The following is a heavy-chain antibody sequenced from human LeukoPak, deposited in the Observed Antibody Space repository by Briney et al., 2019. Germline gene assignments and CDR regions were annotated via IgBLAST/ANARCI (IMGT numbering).Heavy chain of an antibody. CDR3: AIALAVTSVPIDS. CDR1: GFTFSTSA. CDR2: IVVGRGNT. J-gene: IGHJ5*01. V-gene: IGHV1-58*02. Sequence: ASVKVSCKTSGFTFSTSAMQWVRQARGQPLEWIGRIVVGRGNTNYAQKFQGRVTFTRDMSTSTTYMELSGLRSDDTAVYYCAIALAVTSVPIDSWGQGTLVTVSS. D-gene: IGHD6-19*01.